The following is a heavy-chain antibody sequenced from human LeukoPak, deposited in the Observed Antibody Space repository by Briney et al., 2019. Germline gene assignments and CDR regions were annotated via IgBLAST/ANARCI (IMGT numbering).Heavy chain of an antibody. J-gene: IGHJ4*02. Sequence: PPETLSLTCAVSGYSISSGYYWGWIRQPPGKGLEWIGSIYYSGSTYYNPSLKSRVTISVDTSKNQFSLKLSSVTAADTAVYYCARGREEWFVYWGQGTLVTVSS. CDR3: ARGREEWFVY. D-gene: IGHD3-3*01. CDR2: IYYSGST. CDR1: GYSISSGYY. V-gene: IGHV4-38-2*01.